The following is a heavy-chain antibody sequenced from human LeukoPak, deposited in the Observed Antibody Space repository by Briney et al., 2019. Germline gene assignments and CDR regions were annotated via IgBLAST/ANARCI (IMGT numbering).Heavy chain of an antibody. J-gene: IGHJ4*02. D-gene: IGHD2-2*01. CDR3: ASSFCSSTSCSDYFDY. V-gene: IGHV1-2*02. Sequence: ASVKVSCKASGYTFTGYYMHWVRQAPGQGLEWMGWINPNSGGTNYAQKFQGRVTMTRDTSISIAYMELSRLRSDDTAVYYCASSFCSSTSCSDYFDYWGQGTLVTVSS. CDR2: INPNSGGT. CDR1: GYTFTGYY.